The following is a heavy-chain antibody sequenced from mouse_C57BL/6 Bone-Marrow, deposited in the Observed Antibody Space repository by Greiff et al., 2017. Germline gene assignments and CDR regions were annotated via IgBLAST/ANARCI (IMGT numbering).Heavy chain of an antibody. V-gene: IGHV14-2*01. J-gene: IGHJ3*01. D-gene: IGHD2-10*02. CDR1: GFNIKDYS. CDR3: ARWGEYPWFAY. Sequence: VQLQQSGAELVKPGASVKLSCPASGFNIKDYSMHWVQQRTEQGLEWLGRIAPEDGETKYAPKFQGKATITADTSSNTAYLLLSSLTSEDTAVYYCARWGEYPWFAYWGQGTLVTVSA. CDR2: IAPEDGET.